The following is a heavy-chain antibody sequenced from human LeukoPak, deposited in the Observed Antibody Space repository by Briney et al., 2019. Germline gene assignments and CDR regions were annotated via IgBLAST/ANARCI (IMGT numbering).Heavy chain of an antibody. Sequence: GGSLRLSCAASGFTFSSYWMSWVRQAPGKGREWVANIKQDGSEKYYVDSVKGRFTISRDNAKNSLYLQMNSLRAEDTAVYYCARDRGYYDYVWASYRPFDYWGQGTLVTVSS. J-gene: IGHJ4*02. CDR2: IKQDGSEK. V-gene: IGHV3-7*01. CDR1: GFTFSSYW. D-gene: IGHD3-16*02. CDR3: ARDRGYYDYVWASYRPFDY.